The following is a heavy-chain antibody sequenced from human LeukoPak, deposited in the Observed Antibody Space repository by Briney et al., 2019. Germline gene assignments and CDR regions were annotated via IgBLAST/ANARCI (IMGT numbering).Heavy chain of an antibody. D-gene: IGHD3-9*01. Sequence: GGSLRLSCAASGFTFSTYDMNWVRQAPGKGLEWISYISSSGITIFYADSVKGRFTISRDNAKNSLYLQMNSLRAEDTAVYYCATRGDILTGYPYYFDYWGQGTLVTVSS. CDR1: GFTFSTYD. CDR3: ATRGDILTGYPYYFDY. CDR2: ISSSGITI. J-gene: IGHJ4*02. V-gene: IGHV3-48*03.